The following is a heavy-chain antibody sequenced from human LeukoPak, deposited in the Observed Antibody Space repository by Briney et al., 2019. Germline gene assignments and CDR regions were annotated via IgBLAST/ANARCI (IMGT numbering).Heavy chain of an antibody. J-gene: IGHJ4*02. CDR3: ATPSSVVAATLFDY. Sequence: EASVKVSCKVSGYTLTELSMHWVRQAPGKGLEWMGGFDPEDGETIYAQKFQGRVTMTKDTSTDTAYMELSSLRSEDTAVYYCATPSSVVAATLFDYWGQGTLVTVSS. CDR1: GYTLTELS. V-gene: IGHV1-24*01. CDR2: FDPEDGET. D-gene: IGHD2-15*01.